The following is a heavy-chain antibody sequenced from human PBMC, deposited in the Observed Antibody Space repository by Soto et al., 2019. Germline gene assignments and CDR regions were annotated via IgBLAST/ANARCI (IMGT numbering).Heavy chain of an antibody. V-gene: IGHV3-9*01. CDR2: ISWNSGSI. Sequence: EVQLVESGGGLGQPGRSLRLSCAASGFTFDDYAMNWVRHAPGKGLEWVSGISWNSGSIGYADSVKGRFTISRDNAKNSLYLQMNSLRADDTALYYCAKVSTSQTTYYDRSTYYGAFDIWGQGTMVTVSS. J-gene: IGHJ3*02. CDR1: GFTFDDYA. CDR3: AKVSTSQTTYYDRSTYYGAFDI. D-gene: IGHD3-22*01.